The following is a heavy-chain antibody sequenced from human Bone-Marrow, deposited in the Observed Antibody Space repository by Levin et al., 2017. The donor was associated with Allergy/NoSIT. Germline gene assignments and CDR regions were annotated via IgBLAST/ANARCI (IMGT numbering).Heavy chain of an antibody. CDR2: IKSNTDGGTA. CDR1: EFPFTNAW. CDR3: TTERRSQYDY. Sequence: GESLKISCAASEFPFTNAWMSWVRQAPGKGLEWVGRIKSNTDGGTADYAAPVKGRFTISRDDSKTTLFLQMDSLKTEDTAMYYCTTERRSQYDYWGQGTLVTVSS. J-gene: IGHJ4*02. V-gene: IGHV3-15*01.